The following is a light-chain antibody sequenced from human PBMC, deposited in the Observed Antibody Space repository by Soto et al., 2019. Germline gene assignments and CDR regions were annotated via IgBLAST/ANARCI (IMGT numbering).Light chain of an antibody. CDR1: QSVSSN. CDR3: QQYNNWPPIT. CDR2: GAS. J-gene: IGKJ5*01. V-gene: IGKV3-15*01. Sequence: IVLTQSPVTLSLSPGERSTLSFRASQSVSSNLAWYQQKPGQAPRLLIYGASTRATGIPARFSGSGSGTEFTLTISSLQSEDFAVYYCQQYNNWPPITFGQGTRLEIK.